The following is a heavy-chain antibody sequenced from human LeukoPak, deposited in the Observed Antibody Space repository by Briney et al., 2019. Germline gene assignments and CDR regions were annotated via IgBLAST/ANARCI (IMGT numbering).Heavy chain of an antibody. J-gene: IGHJ4*02. D-gene: IGHD3-3*01. CDR3: ARDSTVRWSY. V-gene: IGHV3-53*01. CDR2: IYSGGSA. Sequence: PGGSLRLSCAASGFTVSSSYMSWVRQAPGKGLEWVSIIYSGGSAYYADSVKGRFTISRDNSKNTLYLQMNSLRAEDTAVYYCARDSTVRWSYWGQGTLVTAS. CDR1: GFTVSSSY.